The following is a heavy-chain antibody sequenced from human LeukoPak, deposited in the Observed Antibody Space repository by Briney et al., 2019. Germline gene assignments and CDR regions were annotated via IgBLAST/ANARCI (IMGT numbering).Heavy chain of an antibody. CDR2: INHSGST. CDR1: GGSFSDYY. Sequence: SETLSLTCAVYGGSFSDYYWSWIRQPPGKGLEWIGEINHSGSTNYNPSLKSRVTISVDTSKTQFSLKLSSVTAADTAVYYCARATRYYYYYMDVWGKGTTITVSS. J-gene: IGHJ6*03. CDR3: ARATRYYYYYMDV. V-gene: IGHV4-34*01.